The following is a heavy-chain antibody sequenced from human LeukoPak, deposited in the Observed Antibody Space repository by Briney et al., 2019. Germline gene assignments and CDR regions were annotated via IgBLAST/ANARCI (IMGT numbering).Heavy chain of an antibody. CDR1: GFTFSNYA. CDR2: ISGSTGST. CDR3: AKGPVSAIVGATTLDY. V-gene: IGHV3-23*01. Sequence: RGSARLSCAASGFTFSNYAMNWVRQAPGKGLGWVSLISGSTGSTYYADSVKGRIPITRDHSKNTVYLQMNSLRVEDTAVYYCAKGPVSAIVGATTLDYWGQGYIVSDSS. D-gene: IGHD1-26*01. J-gene: IGHJ4*02.